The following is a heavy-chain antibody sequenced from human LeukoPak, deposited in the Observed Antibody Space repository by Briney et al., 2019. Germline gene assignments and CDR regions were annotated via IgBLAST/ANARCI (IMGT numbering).Heavy chain of an antibody. J-gene: IGHJ4*02. CDR2: ISSSSSYI. CDR3: ARDSLGGSYDILTGYWSTPFDY. CDR1: GFTFSSYS. D-gene: IGHD3-9*01. V-gene: IGHV3-21*01. Sequence: PGGSLRPSCAASGFTFSSYSMHWVRQAPGKGLEWVSSISSSSSYIYYADSVKGRFTISRDNAKNSLYLQMNSLRAEDTAVYYCARDSLGGSYDILTGYWSTPFDYWGQGTLVTVSS.